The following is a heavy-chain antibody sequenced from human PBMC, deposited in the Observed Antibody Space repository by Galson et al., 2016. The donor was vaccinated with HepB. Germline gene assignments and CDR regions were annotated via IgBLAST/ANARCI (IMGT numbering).Heavy chain of an antibody. Sequence: SETLSLTCAVSGGSISSTNWWSWVRQSPGKGLEWIGEIYHGGNTNYNPSLPSLKSRVTISVDRSKNQFSLKLSSVTAADTAVYYCARGGDRYGGFRHWGKGALVTVSS. V-gene: IGHV4-4*02. CDR1: GGSISSTNW. J-gene: IGHJ4*02. D-gene: IGHD4-23*01. CDR2: IYHGGNT. CDR3: ARGGDRYGGFRH.